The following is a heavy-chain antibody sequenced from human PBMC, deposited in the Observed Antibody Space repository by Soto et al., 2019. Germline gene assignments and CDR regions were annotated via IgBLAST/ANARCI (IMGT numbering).Heavy chain of an antibody. CDR1: GFTFSSYA. CDR2: ISGSGGST. D-gene: IGHD3-3*01. Sequence: EVQLLESGGGLVQPGGSLRLSCAASGFTFSSYAMSWVRQAPGKGLEWVSAISGSGGSTYYADSVKGRFTISRDNSKNTRYLQMNSLRAENTAVYYCAKNPAIFREAYYYMAVWGKGATFTVSS. J-gene: IGHJ6*03. CDR3: AKNPAIFREAYYYMAV. V-gene: IGHV3-23*01.